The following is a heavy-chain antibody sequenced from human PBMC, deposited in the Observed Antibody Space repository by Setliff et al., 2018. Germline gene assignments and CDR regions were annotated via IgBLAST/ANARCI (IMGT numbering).Heavy chain of an antibody. CDR3: XXXXXXGYVSSGYYYGMDAFDI. V-gene: IGHV4-59*01. J-gene: IGHJ3*02. CDR1: GGSISSYY. Sequence: SETLSLTCTVSGGSISSYYWSWIRQPPGKGLECIGYINYSGSTNYNPSLKSRVTISLXXXKNQFSXXXXXXXXXXXXXXXXXXXXXXGYVSSGYYYGMDAFDIWGQGTMGTVSS. D-gene: IGHD3-22*01. CDR2: INYSGST.